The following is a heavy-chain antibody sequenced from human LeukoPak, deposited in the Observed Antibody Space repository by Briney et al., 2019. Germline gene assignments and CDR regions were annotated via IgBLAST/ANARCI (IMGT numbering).Heavy chain of an antibody. CDR2: INPNSGGT. CDR1: GYTFTSYY. CDR3: ARDLGSGSYLTLGY. J-gene: IGHJ4*02. D-gene: IGHD1-26*01. V-gene: IGHV1-2*02. Sequence: ASVKVSCKASGYTFTSYYMHWVRQAPGQGLEWMGWINPNSGGTNYAQKFQGRVTMTRDTSISTAYMELSRLRSDDTAVYYCARDLGSGSYLTLGYWGKGTLVTVSS.